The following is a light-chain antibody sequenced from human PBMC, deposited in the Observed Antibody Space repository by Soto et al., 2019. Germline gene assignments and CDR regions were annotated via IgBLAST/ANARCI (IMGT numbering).Light chain of an antibody. J-gene: IGLJ3*02. CDR3: SSYTSIITRV. CDR1: SSDVGSYNY. V-gene: IGLV2-14*01. CDR2: EVS. Sequence: QSALTQPASVSGSPGQSITISCTGTSSDVGSYNYVSWYQQHSGKAPKLMIYEVSNRPSGVSNRFSGSKSGNTASLTISGLQAEDEANYYCSSYTSIITRVFGGGTQLTVL.